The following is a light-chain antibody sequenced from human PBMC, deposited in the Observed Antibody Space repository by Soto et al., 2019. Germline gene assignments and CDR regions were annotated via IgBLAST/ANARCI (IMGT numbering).Light chain of an antibody. CDR1: SSNIGNNY. Sequence: QSVLTQPPSVSAAPGQKVTISCSGSSSNIGNNYVSWYQQLPGTAPKLLIYDNNKRPSGIPELFSGSKSGTSATLGITGIQTGDEADYYCGTWDSSLSAYVFGTGTKVTVL. V-gene: IGLV1-51*01. CDR3: GTWDSSLSAYV. J-gene: IGLJ1*01. CDR2: DNN.